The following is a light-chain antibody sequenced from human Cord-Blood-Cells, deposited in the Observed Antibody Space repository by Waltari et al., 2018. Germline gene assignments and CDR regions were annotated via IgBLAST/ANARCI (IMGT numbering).Light chain of an antibody. V-gene: IGKV3-11*01. CDR3: QQRSNWPPFT. J-gene: IGKJ3*01. CDR1: QSVSSY. CDR2: DAS. Sequence: EIVLTQSPATLSLSPGERATLSCRASQSVSSYLAWYQQKPGQPPTPLLSDASNRTTGIPARFSGSESGTDFTLTISSLEPEDFAVYYCQQRSNWPPFTFGPGTKVDIK.